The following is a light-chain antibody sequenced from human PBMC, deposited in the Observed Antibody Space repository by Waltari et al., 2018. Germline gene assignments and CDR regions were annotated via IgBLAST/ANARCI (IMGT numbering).Light chain of an antibody. CDR1: QGIGDY. Sequence: DIQMTQSPSSVSASVGDRVTITCRASQGIGDYLAWFQQKPGKPPKALIYGATSLPSGVPSRFSSSVSGKDFTLTISSLQPEDFATYYCQHYHSFPLTFGGGTKVEIK. J-gene: IGKJ4*01. CDR2: GAT. V-gene: IGKV1-16*01. CDR3: QHYHSFPLT.